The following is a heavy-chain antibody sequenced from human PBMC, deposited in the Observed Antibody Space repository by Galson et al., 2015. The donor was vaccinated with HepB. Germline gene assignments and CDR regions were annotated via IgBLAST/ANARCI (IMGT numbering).Heavy chain of an antibody. J-gene: IGHJ6*02. CDR3: AKVCAMDV. V-gene: IGHV3-74*01. Sequence: SLRLSCAASGFTFSSCWMHWVRQAPGKGLVWVSGINSDGRSTYYADSVKGRFTISRDNAKNTLYLQVNSLRAEDTAVYYCAKVCAMDVRGQGTTVTVSS. CDR2: INSDGRST. D-gene: IGHD2-2*01. CDR1: GFTFSSCW.